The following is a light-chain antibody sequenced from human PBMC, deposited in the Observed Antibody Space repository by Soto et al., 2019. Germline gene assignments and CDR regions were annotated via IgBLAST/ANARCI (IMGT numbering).Light chain of an antibody. CDR3: QSYDSRLSAYV. V-gene: IGLV1-40*01. CDR2: TNN. J-gene: IGLJ1*01. Sequence: SVLTQPPSVSWAPGQRVTISCTGSNSNIGAGYDVYWYLQLPGTAPKLLGYTNNNRPSGVPDRFSGSKSGTSASLAITGLQAEDEADYYCQSYDSRLSAYVFGTGTKVTVL. CDR1: NSNIGAGYD.